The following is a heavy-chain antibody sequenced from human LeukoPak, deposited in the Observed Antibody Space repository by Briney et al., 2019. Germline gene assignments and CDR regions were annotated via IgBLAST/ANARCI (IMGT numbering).Heavy chain of an antibody. V-gene: IGHV4-39*01. Sequence: SETLSLTCTVSGDSISSSSYYWGWIRQPPGKGLEWIGTIYYSGSTYYSPSLESRVTISIDTSKNQFSLRLNSVTAADTAVYYCARVLPQWLARYYFDCWRQGTLVTVSS. J-gene: IGHJ4*02. CDR1: GDSISSSSYY. CDR3: ARVLPQWLARYYFDC. CDR2: IYYSGST. D-gene: IGHD6-19*01.